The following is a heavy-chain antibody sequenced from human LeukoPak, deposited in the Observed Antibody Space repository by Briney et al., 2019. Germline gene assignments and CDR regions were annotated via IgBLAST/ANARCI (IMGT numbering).Heavy chain of an antibody. CDR3: ARGPPSFHIVVVVAARSNWFDP. Sequence: SETLSLTCTVSGGSISSGSYYWSWIRQPAGKGLEWIGRIYTSGSTNYNPSLKSRVTISVDTSKNQFSLKLSSVTAADTAVYYCARGPPSFHIVVVVAARSNWFDPWGQGTLVTVSS. D-gene: IGHD2-15*01. V-gene: IGHV4-61*02. CDR2: IYTSGST. J-gene: IGHJ5*02. CDR1: GGSISSGSYY.